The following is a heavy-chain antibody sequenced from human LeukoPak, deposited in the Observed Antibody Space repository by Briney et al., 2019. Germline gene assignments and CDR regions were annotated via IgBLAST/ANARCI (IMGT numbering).Heavy chain of an antibody. J-gene: IGHJ5*02. CDR2: IIPMFDTA. V-gene: IGHV1-69*13. CDR3: ARDWLRSNWLGPFDP. CDR1: GCTFRSYA. D-gene: IGHD6-13*01. Sequence: SVKVSCKASGCTFRSYAISWVRQAPGQGLQWMGGIIPMFDTAKYAQKFKGRVTITADEPTSTSYMEPSSLKSDAAAVYYCARDWLRSNWLGPFDPWGQGTLVTVSS.